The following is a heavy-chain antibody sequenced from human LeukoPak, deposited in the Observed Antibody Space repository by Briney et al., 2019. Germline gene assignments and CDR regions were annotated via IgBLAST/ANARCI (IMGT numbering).Heavy chain of an antibody. CDR1: GFTFSSYG. J-gene: IGHJ4*02. CDR3: AKIRVIFNWNYAYYFDY. D-gene: IGHD1-7*01. V-gene: IGHV3-30*18. Sequence: PGGSLRLSCAASGFTFSSYGMHWVRQAPGKGLEWVAVISYDGSDKYYADSVKGRFTISRDNSKNTLYLQMNSLRAEDTAVYYCAKIRVIFNWNYAYYFDYWGQGSLVTVSS. CDR2: ISYDGSDK.